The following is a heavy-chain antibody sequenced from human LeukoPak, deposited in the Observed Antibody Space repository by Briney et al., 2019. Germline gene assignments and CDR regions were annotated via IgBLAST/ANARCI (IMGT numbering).Heavy chain of an antibody. V-gene: IGHV4-61*02. D-gene: IGHD1-26*01. CDR2: LSTSGST. Sequence: PSETLSLTCSVSGDSVTRDSYYWSWVRQPAGKGLEWIGRLSTSGSTDYSPSLKSRVTISMNTSKNQISLTLRSVTAADTAICFCARDDPRSGSYSPDSWGRGLKVTVSS. J-gene: IGHJ4*02. CDR1: GDSVTRDSYY. CDR3: ARDDPRSGSYSPDS.